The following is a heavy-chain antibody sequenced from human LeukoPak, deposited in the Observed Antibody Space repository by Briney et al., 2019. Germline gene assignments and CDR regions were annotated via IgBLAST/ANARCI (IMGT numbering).Heavy chain of an antibody. V-gene: IGHV3-30-3*01. J-gene: IGHJ4*02. CDR2: ISSDGSSK. Sequence: GGSLRLSCAASGFTFSNYPMHWVRQSPGKGLEWVATISSDGSSKYYADSVKGRFTISRDNSKNTLYLQMNSLRPEDTAVYYCARGRTVTGSTVIDYWGQGTLVTVSS. CDR1: GFTFSNYP. D-gene: IGHD6-19*01. CDR3: ARGRTVTGSTVIDY.